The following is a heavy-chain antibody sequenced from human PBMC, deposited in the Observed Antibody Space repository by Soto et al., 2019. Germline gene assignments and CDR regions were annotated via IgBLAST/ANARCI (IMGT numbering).Heavy chain of an antibody. D-gene: IGHD5-18*01. Sequence: ASVKVSCKASGYTFTSYDINWVRQATGQGLEWMGWMNPNSGNTGYAQKFQGRVTMTRNTSISTAYMELSSLRSEDTAVYYCARGQGQLWIYYYGMDVWGQGTTVTVSS. J-gene: IGHJ6*02. CDR3: ARGQGQLWIYYYGMDV. CDR1: GYTFTSYD. CDR2: MNPNSGNT. V-gene: IGHV1-8*01.